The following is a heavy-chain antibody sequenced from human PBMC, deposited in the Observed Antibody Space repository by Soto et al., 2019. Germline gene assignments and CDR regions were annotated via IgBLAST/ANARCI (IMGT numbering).Heavy chain of an antibody. Sequence: PGGSLRLSCAASGFTFSSYGMHWVRQAPGKGLEWVAVIWYDGSNKYYADSVKGRFTISRDNSKNTLYLQMNSLRAEDTAVYYCAKEQPTLRGRTFDYWGQGTLVTVSS. CDR1: GFTFSSYG. D-gene: IGHD3-10*01. CDR3: AKEQPTLRGRTFDY. CDR2: IWYDGSNK. J-gene: IGHJ4*02. V-gene: IGHV3-33*06.